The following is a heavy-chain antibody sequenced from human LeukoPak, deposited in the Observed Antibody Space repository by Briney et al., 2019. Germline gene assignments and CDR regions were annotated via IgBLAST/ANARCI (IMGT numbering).Heavy chain of an antibody. CDR1: GGSISSYY. V-gene: IGHV4-59*01. CDR3: ARGGDCGGDCYSPYYYYGMDV. CDR2: IYYSGST. J-gene: IGHJ6*02. D-gene: IGHD2-21*02. Sequence: NPSETLSLTCTVSGGSISSYYWSWIRQPPGKGLEWIGDIYYSGSTNYKPSLKSRVTISVDTSKNQFSLKLSSVTAADTAVYYCARGGDCGGDCYSPYYYYGMDVWGQGTTVTVSS.